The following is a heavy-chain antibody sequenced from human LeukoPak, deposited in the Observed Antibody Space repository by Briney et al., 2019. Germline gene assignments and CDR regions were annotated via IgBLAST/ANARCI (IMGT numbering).Heavy chain of an antibody. V-gene: IGHV1-18*01. CDR2: ISAYNGNT. J-gene: IGHJ4*02. Sequence: ASVKFSCKASGYTFTSYGISWVRQAPGQGLEWMGWISAYNGNTNYAQKLQGRVTMTTDTSTSTAYMELRSLRSDDTAVYYCARDCSSTSCYDYWGQGTLVTVSS. CDR3: ARDCSSTSCYDY. D-gene: IGHD2-2*01. CDR1: GYTFTSYG.